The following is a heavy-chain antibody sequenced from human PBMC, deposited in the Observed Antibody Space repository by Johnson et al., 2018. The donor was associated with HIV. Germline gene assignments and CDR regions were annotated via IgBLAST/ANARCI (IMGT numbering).Heavy chain of an antibody. CDR2: ISSSGSTI. CDR3: AKDREYYYDSAAFDI. D-gene: IGHD3-22*01. J-gene: IGHJ3*02. Sequence: QVQLVESGGGLVQPGGSLRLSCAASGFTFSDYYMSWIRQAPGKGLEWVSYISSSGSTIYYADSVKGRFTISRDNSKNTLYLQMNSLRAEDTAVYYCAKDREYYYDSAAFDIWGQGTMVTVSS. CDR1: GFTFSDYY. V-gene: IGHV3-11*04.